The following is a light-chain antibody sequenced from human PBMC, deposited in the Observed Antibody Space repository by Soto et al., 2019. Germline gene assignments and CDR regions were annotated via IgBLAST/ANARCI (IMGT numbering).Light chain of an antibody. CDR2: GAS. Sequence: EIVLTQSPGTLSLSPGERATLSCRASQSVSSSYLAWYQQKPGQAPRLLIYGASSRATGIPDRFSGSGSGTDFTLTISRLEPEEFAVYYCQQYGKTFGQGTKV. CDR3: QQYGKT. V-gene: IGKV3-20*01. J-gene: IGKJ1*01. CDR1: QSVSSSY.